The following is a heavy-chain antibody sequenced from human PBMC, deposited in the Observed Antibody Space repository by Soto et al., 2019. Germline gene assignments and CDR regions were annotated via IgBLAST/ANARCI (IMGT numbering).Heavy chain of an antibody. Sequence: QVQLVQSGAEEKKPGASVKVSCKVSGYTFISYSMHWVRQAPGQRLEWMGWINVGNGNTKYSQKIQGRVTITIDTAASTGYMELSRLRSEDTAVYYCARERWASGSRWFDPWGQGTLVPVSS. CDR2: INVGNGNT. CDR1: GYTFISYS. CDR3: ARERWASGSRWFDP. J-gene: IGHJ5*02. V-gene: IGHV1-3*05. D-gene: IGHD6-19*01.